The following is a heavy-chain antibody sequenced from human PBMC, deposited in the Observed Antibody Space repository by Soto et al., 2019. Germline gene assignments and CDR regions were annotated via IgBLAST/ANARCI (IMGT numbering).Heavy chain of an antibody. D-gene: IGHD6-13*01. CDR2: IYPGDSDT. CDR1: GYIFTRNW. V-gene: IGHV5-51*01. Sequence: GESLKISCKGSGYIFTRNWLGWVRQMPGRGLEWMGIIYPGDSDTRYSSSLQGQVTISADKSINTAYLQWNSLKASDTAMYYCARTAAAGKYYSGMDVWGQGTTVTVSS. J-gene: IGHJ6*02. CDR3: ARTAAAGKYYSGMDV.